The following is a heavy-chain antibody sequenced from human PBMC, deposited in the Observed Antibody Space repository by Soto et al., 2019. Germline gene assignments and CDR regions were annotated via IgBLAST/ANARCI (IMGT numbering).Heavy chain of an antibody. Sequence: GGSLRLSCAASGFTFSSYGMHWVRQAPGKGLGWVAVIWYDGSNKYYADSVKGRFTISRDISKNTLYLQMNSLTAEDTAVYYWAREYSSSFDYWGQGALVTVSS. CDR2: IWYDGSNK. CDR3: AREYSSSFDY. J-gene: IGHJ4*02. D-gene: IGHD6-6*01. CDR1: GFTFSSYG. V-gene: IGHV3-33*01.